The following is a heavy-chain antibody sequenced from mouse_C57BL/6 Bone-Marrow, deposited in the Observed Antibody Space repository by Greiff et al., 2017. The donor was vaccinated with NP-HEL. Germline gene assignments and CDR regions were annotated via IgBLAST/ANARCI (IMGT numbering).Heavy chain of an antibody. CDR2: INPSSGYT. CDR1: GYTFTSYT. Sequence: VQLQQSGAELARPGASVKMSCTASGYTFTSYTMHWVKQRPGQGLEWIGYINPSSGYTKYNQKFKDKATLTADKFTSTAYMQLSSLTSEEAAVYYWAKPRYYSAMDYWGQGTSVTVSS. D-gene: IGHD2-12*01. CDR3: AKPRYYSAMDY. V-gene: IGHV1-4*01. J-gene: IGHJ4*01.